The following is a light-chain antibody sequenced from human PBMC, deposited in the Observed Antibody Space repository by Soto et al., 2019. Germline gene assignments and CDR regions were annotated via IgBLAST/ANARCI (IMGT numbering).Light chain of an antibody. CDR2: AAS. CDR3: QQYKEWPPLT. J-gene: IGKJ4*01. V-gene: IGKV3-15*01. Sequence: EIRTTQSPATLSVSPGDTVTLFCRASQSVSSYLAWYHQKSGQPPRLLIHAASDRATGIPARFSGSGSGTEFSLTISSLQYEDVGVYSCQQYKEWPPLTVGGGTNVDI. CDR1: QSVSSY.